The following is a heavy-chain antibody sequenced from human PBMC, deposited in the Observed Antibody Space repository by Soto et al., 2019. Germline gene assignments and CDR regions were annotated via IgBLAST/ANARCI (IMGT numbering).Heavy chain of an antibody. CDR1: GFSFSSAW. CDR2: MNEDGSER. J-gene: IGHJ4*02. D-gene: IGHD4-4*01. Sequence: EVQLVESGGGLVQPGGSLRLSCAVSGFSFSSAWMTWIRQAPGKGLERVAIMNEDGSERYYVDSVKGRFTISRDNENNALFLQMNSLRVEDTAVYFCARYRAYSRFDSWGQGSLVTGSS. CDR3: ARYRAYSRFDS. V-gene: IGHV3-7*03.